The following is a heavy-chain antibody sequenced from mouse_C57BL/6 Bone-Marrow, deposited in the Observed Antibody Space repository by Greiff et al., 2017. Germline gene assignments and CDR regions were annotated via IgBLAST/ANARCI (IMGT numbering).Heavy chain of an antibody. D-gene: IGHD2-4*01. J-gene: IGHJ4*01. CDR2: IDPETGGT. CDR3: TRCPYDYDGRYYAMDY. Sequence: VQLQESGAELVRPGASVTLSCKASGYTFTDYEMHWVKQTPVHGLEWIGAIDPETGGTAYNQKFKGKAILTADKSSSTAYMELRSLTSEDSAVYYCTRCPYDYDGRYYAMDYWGQGTSVTVSS. V-gene: IGHV1-15*01. CDR1: GYTFTDYE.